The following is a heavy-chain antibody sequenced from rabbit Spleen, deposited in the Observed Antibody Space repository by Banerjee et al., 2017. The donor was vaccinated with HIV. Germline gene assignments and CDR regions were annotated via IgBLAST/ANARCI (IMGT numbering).Heavy chain of an antibody. V-gene: IGHV1S7*01. D-gene: IGHD1-1*01. CDR2: ISTFGSA. Sequence: HLKESGGGLVQPGGSLKLSCTASGFTLSSYYMNWVRQAPGKGLEYIGWISTFGSAYYANWVNGRFTIPSDNAQNTVCLQLNSLTAADTATYFCARDLVAVIGWNFNLWGPGTLVTVS. CDR3: ARDLVAVIGWNFNL. CDR1: GFTLSSYY. J-gene: IGHJ4*01.